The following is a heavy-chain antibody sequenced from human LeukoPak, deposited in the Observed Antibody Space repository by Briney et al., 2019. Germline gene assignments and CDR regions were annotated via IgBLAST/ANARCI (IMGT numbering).Heavy chain of an antibody. CDR3: ARGKVPDP. J-gene: IGHJ5*02. D-gene: IGHD1-14*01. V-gene: IGHV4-30-4*08. CDR2: IYYSGTT. CDR1: GGSLSSPDYY. Sequence: SGTLSLTCNVSGGSLSSPDYYWSWIRQPPGKGLEWIGSIYYSGTTFYSPSLKSRVTISLNTSKNQFFLILSSVTVADTAVYYCARGKVPDPWGQGTLVTVSS.